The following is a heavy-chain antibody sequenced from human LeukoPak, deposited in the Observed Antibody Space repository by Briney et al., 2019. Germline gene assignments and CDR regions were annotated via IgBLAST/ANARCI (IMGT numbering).Heavy chain of an antibody. CDR3: ARGCSSTSCPVDY. J-gene: IGHJ4*02. V-gene: IGHV4-30-4*01. Sequence: PSQTLSLTCTVSGGSISSGDYYWSWIRQPPGKGLEWIGYIYYSRSTYYNPSLKSRVTISVDTSKNQFSLKLSSVTAADTAVYYCARGCSSTSCPVDYWGQGTLVTVSS. CDR1: GGSISSGDYY. D-gene: IGHD2-2*01. CDR2: IYYSRST.